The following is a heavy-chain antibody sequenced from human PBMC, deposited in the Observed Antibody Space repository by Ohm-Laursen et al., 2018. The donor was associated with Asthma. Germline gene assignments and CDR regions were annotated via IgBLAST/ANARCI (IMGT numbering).Heavy chain of an antibody. Sequence: SLRLSCTASGLTFSSYSMNWVRQAPGKGLEWVSYISSSGSTIYYADSVKGRFTISRDNAKNSLYLHMNSLRAEDTAVYYCARDPYCSGGSCYSTWFDPWGQGTLVTVSS. CDR2: ISSSGSTI. D-gene: IGHD2-15*01. V-gene: IGHV3-48*01. CDR1: GLTFSSYS. J-gene: IGHJ5*02. CDR3: ARDPYCSGGSCYSTWFDP.